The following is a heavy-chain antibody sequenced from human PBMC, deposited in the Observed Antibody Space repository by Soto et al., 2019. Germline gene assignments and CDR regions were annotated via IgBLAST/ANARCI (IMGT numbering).Heavy chain of an antibody. CDR2: IKQDGSAK. D-gene: IGHD6-19*01. Sequence: EVQLVESGGGLVQPGGSLRLSCAASGFTFSSYWMSWVRQAPGKGLEWVANIKQDGSAKYYVDGVKGRFTISRDNVKHSLHLQLTSLIAEDSAEYYCARARYCSGWYQGCEFVFDIWGQGTMVSVSS. J-gene: IGHJ3*02. CDR1: GFTFSSYW. CDR3: ARARYCSGWYQGCEFVFDI. V-gene: IGHV3-7*01.